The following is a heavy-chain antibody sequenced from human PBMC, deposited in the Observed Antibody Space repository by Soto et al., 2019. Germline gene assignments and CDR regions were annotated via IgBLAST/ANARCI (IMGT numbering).Heavy chain of an antibody. CDR3: ARHSGYDFWSGALDP. CDR1: GGSMDSQY. D-gene: IGHD3-3*01. Sequence: SETLSLTCSISGGSMDSQYWSWIRQPPGKGLEWIGYIYYIVTTNYNPSLKSRVTISVDTSQNQFSLKLTSVTAADTAVYYCARHSGYDFWSGALDPWGQGPLVTVSS. J-gene: IGHJ5*02. V-gene: IGHV4-59*11. CDR2: IYYIVTT.